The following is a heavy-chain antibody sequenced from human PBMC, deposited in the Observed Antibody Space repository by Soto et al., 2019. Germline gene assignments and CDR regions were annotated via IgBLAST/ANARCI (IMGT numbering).Heavy chain of an antibody. CDR1: GFTFDDYA. Sequence: GGSLRLSCAASGFTFDDYAMHWVRQAPGKGLEWVSGISWNSGSIGYADSVKGRFIISRDNAKNSLYLQMNSLRAEDTALYYCAKEGYSGSYPYYYYGMDVWGQGTTVTVSS. V-gene: IGHV3-9*01. CDR2: ISWNSGSI. J-gene: IGHJ6*02. CDR3: AKEGYSGSYPYYYYGMDV. D-gene: IGHD1-26*01.